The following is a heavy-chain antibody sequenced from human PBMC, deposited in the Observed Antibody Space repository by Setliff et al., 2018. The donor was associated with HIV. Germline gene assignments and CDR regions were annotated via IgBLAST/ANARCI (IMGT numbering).Heavy chain of an antibody. D-gene: IGHD3-10*01. CDR2: IYYSGST. J-gene: IGHJ5*02. V-gene: IGHV4-31*03. Sequence: KTSETLSLTCTVSGGSISSGNYYWSWIRQHPGKGLERIGYIYYSGSTYYNPSLKSRVTMSVDTSKNQFSLKLSSVTAADTAVYYCAREGARHYGSGRYHSWFDPWGQGTQVTVSS. CDR1: GGSISSGNYY. CDR3: AREGARHYGSGRYHSWFDP.